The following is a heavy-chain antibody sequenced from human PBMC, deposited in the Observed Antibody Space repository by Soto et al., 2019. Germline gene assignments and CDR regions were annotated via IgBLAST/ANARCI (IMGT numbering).Heavy chain of an antibody. CDR3: ARDQGYYGMEV. J-gene: IGHJ6*04. V-gene: IGHV4-30-4*01. Sequence: PSETLSLTCTVSGGSISSGDYYWSWIRQPLGKGLEWIGYIYYSGSTYYNPSLKSRVTISVDTSKNQFSLKLSSVTAADTAVYYCARDQGYYGMEVWGKGTTVTVSS. CDR1: GGSISSGDYY. CDR2: IYYSGST.